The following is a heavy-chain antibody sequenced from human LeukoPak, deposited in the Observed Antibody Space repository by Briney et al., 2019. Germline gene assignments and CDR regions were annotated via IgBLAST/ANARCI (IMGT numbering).Heavy chain of an antibody. CDR2: IGTSGSNI. CDR3: ARDRVYYYDTSGYYYTRPPLDY. Sequence: GGSLRLSCAASGFTFSDYYMNWIRQAPRKGLEWVSYIGTSGSNIYYADSVKGRFTISRDNAKNSLYLQMNSLRAEDTAVYYCARDRVYYYDTSGYYYTRPPLDYWGQGTLVTVSS. CDR1: GFTFSDYY. V-gene: IGHV3-11*01. J-gene: IGHJ4*02. D-gene: IGHD3-22*01.